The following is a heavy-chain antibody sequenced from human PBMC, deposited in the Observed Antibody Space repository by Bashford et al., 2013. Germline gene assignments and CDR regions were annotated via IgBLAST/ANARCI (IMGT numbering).Heavy chain of an antibody. Sequence: SSETLSLTCTVSGGSISSGNYYWSWIRQHPGKGLEWIGYIFYSGSTYYNPSLKSRVSMSVDMSKNQFSLKLSSVTAADTAVYYCARDRDGDYENWFDPWGQGALVTVSS. CDR1: GGSISSGNYY. V-gene: IGHV4-31*03. CDR2: IFYSGST. CDR3: ARDRDGDYENWFDP. J-gene: IGHJ5*02. D-gene: IGHD4-17*01.